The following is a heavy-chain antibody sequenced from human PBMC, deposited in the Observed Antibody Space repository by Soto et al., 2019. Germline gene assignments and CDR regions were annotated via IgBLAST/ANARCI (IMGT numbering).Heavy chain of an antibody. Sequence: TISLTWVVCGGAFGVYYWSWIRAPPGKGLGWIGEINHSGSTNYNPSLKSRVTISVDTSKNQFSLKLSSVTAADTAVYYCARASPAITIFRDAITTYFDTWGQENLLTVSA. J-gene: IGHJ4*02. CDR1: GGAFGVYY. CDR3: ARASPAITIFRDAITTYFDT. D-gene: IGHD3-3*01. CDR2: INHSGST. V-gene: IGHV4-34*01.